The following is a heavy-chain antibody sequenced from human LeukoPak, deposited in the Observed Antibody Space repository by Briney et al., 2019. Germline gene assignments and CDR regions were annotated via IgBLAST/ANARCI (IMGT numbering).Heavy chain of an antibody. CDR3: ARADFGFGELFPFDY. CDR1: GYTFTRYY. V-gene: IGHV1-2*02. CDR2: INPNSGGT. J-gene: IGHJ4*02. D-gene: IGHD3-10*01. Sequence: ASVKVSCKASGYTFTRYYMHGVRQAPGQGREWMGWINPNSGGTNYAQKFQGRVTMTRDTSISTAYMELSRLRSDDTAVYYCARADFGFGELFPFDYWGQGTLVTVSS.